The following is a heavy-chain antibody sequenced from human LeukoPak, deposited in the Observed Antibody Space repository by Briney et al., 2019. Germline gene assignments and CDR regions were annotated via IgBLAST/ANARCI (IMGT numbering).Heavy chain of an antibody. J-gene: IGHJ6*02. CDR1: GFTFSSYA. CDR2: ISYDGSNK. V-gene: IGHV3-30-3*01. Sequence: GGSLRLSCAASGFTFSSYAMHWVRQAPGKGLEWVAVISYDGSNKYYADSVKGRFTISRDNSKNTLYLQMNSLRAEDTAVYYCASELLWFNYYYYGMDVWDQGTTVTVSS. D-gene: IGHD2/OR15-2a*01. CDR3: ASELLWFNYYYYGMDV.